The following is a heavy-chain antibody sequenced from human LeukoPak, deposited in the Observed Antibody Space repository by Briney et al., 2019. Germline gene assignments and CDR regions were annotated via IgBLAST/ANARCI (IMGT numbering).Heavy chain of an antibody. CDR3: ARAQNYYGSGKYYYCGMDV. V-gene: IGHV1-8*01. Sequence: GASVKVSCKASGYSFTSYDINWVRQATGQGLEWMGWMNPNSGSTGYAQKFQGRLTMARNTSTSTVYMELSSLRSEDTATYFCARAQNYYGSGKYYYCGMDVWGQGTTVIVSS. J-gene: IGHJ6*02. CDR1: GYSFTSYD. CDR2: MNPNSGST. D-gene: IGHD3-10*01.